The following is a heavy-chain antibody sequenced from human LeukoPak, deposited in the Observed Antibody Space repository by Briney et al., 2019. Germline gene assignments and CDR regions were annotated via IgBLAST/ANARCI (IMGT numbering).Heavy chain of an antibody. CDR3: AKDRGYGSGSYIFDY. J-gene: IGHJ4*02. CDR2: ITGSGVST. D-gene: IGHD3-10*01. Sequence: GGSLRLSCAASGFTFRNHAMSWVRQAPGKGLEWVSGITGSGVSTYYADSVKGRFTISRDNSENTLYLQMNSLRAEDTAVYYCAKDRGYGSGSYIFDYWGQGTLVTVSS. CDR1: GFTFRNHA. V-gene: IGHV3-23*01.